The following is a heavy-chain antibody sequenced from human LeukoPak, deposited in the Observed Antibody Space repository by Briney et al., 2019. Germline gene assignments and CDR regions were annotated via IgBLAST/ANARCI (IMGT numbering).Heavy chain of an antibody. Sequence: GGSLRLSCAASGFTFSNYDMYWVRRATGKGLEWVSRIGTAGDTYYPGSVKGRFTISRENAKNSLYLQMNSLRARDTAVYYCARDAGSREFDYWGQGTPVTVSS. V-gene: IGHV3-13*04. J-gene: IGHJ4*02. CDR1: GFTFSNYD. CDR2: IGTAGDT. D-gene: IGHD1-26*01. CDR3: ARDAGSREFDY.